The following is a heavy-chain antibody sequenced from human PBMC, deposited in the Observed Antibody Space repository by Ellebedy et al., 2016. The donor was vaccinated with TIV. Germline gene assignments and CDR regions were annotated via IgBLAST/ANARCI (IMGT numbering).Heavy chain of an antibody. J-gene: IGHJ4*02. Sequence: SETLSLTCTVSGGSISSSSYYWGWIRQPPGKGLEWIGSIYYSGSTYYNPSPKSRVTISVDTSKNQFSLKLSSVTAADTAVYYCARHGGDFWSGYQFDYWGQGTLVTVSS. V-gene: IGHV4-39*01. CDR3: ARHGGDFWSGYQFDY. D-gene: IGHD3-3*01. CDR2: IYYSGST. CDR1: GGSISSSSYY.